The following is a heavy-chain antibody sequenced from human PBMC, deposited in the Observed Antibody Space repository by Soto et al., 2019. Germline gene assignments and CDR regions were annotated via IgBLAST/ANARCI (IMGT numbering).Heavy chain of an antibody. D-gene: IGHD7-27*01. CDR2: ISSTVATT. CDR1: GFTFSSYV. Sequence: GGSRRLSCSLSGFTFSSYVMHCVHQAPVQGLEYVSAISSTVATTLYTDSVKGRFTISRHNSRNTVYLQMSSMRPEDTAVYFCARKMCNGPGEYWGKGTMVTVSS. CDR3: ARKMCNGPGEY. J-gene: IGHJ4*02. V-gene: IGHV3-64D*06.